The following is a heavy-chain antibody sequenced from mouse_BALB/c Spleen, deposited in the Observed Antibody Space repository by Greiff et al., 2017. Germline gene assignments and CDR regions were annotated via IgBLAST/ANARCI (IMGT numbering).Heavy chain of an antibody. D-gene: IGHD1-1*01. Sequence: VQLKESGAELVKPGASVKLSCTASGFNIKDTYMHWVKQRPEQGLEWIGRIDPANGNTKYDPKFQGKATITADTSSNTAYLQLSSLTSEDTAVYYCARTTVVAWYFDVWGAGTTVTVSS. V-gene: IGHV14-3*02. CDR1: GFNIKDTY. J-gene: IGHJ1*01. CDR2: IDPANGNT. CDR3: ARTTVVAWYFDV.